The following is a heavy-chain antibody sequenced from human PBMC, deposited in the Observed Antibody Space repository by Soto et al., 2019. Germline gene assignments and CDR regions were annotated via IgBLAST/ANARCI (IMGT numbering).Heavy chain of an antibody. J-gene: IGHJ3*02. CDR2: IYYSGST. V-gene: IGHV4-59*01. CDR3: ASIAAAGPGAFDI. D-gene: IGHD6-13*01. CDR1: VFSISIYY. Sequence: SETRSRTCTGSVFSISIYYLSWIRQPPGKGLEWIGYIYYSGSTNYNPSLKSRVTISVDTSKNQFSLKLSSVTAADTAVYYCASIAAAGPGAFDIWGQGTMVTVSS.